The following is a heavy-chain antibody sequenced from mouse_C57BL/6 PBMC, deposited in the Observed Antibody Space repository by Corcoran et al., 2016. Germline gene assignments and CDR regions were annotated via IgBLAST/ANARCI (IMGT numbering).Heavy chain of an antibody. CDR2: IYPGSGNT. D-gene: IGHD1-1*01. CDR3: ARSYYYGSSYVGY. CDR1: GYSFTSYY. J-gene: IGHJ2*01. V-gene: IGHV1-66*01. Sequence: QVQLQQSGPELVKPGASVKISCKASGYSFTSYYIHWVKQRPGQGLEWIGWIYPGSGNTKYNEKFKGKATLTADTSSSTAYMQLSSLTSEDSAVYYCARSYYYGSSYVGYWGQGTTLTVSS.